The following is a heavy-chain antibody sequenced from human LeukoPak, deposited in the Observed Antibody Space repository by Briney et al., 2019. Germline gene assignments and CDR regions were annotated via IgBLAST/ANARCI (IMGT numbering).Heavy chain of an antibody. CDR2: IYHSGST. V-gene: IGHV4-30-2*01. Sequence: SQTLSLTCTVSGGSISSGGYYWSWIRQPPGKGLEWIGYIYHSGSTYYNPSLKSRVTISVDRSKNQFSLKLSSVTAADTAVYYCAREFLLGEYFDYWGQGTLVTVSS. J-gene: IGHJ4*02. D-gene: IGHD3-16*01. CDR1: GGSISSGGYY. CDR3: AREFLLGEYFDY.